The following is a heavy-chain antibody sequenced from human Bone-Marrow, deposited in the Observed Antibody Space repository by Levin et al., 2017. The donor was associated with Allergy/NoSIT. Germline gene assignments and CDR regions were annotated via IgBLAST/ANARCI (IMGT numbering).Heavy chain of an antibody. J-gene: IGHJ5*02. Sequence: GASVKVSCAASGFTVGNNYMKWVRQAPGKGLEWVSLIYSGGSTYYADSVKGRFTIPRDNSKNTLHLQMNSLRTEDTAVYYCARDRTCSGGTCYGSWGQGTLVTVSS. D-gene: IGHD2-15*01. CDR3: ARDRTCSGGTCYGS. V-gene: IGHV3-66*01. CDR1: GFTVGNNY. CDR2: IYSGGST.